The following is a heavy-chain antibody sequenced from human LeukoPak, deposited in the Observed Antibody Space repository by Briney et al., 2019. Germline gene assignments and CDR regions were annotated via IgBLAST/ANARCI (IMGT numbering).Heavy chain of an antibody. J-gene: IGHJ4*02. CDR2: ISYDGGNK. Sequence: GGSLRLSCAASGFTFSSYAMHWVRQAPGKGLEWVAVISYDGGNKYYTDSVKGRFTISRDNSKNTLYLQMNSLRAEDRAVYYCARDSDSSGWYEGMEYWGQGTLVTVSS. V-gene: IGHV3-30-3*01. CDR1: GFTFSSYA. CDR3: ARDSDSSGWYEGMEY. D-gene: IGHD6-19*01.